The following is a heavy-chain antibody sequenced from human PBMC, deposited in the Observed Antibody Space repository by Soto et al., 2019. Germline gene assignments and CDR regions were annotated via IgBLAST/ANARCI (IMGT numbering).Heavy chain of an antibody. J-gene: IGHJ4*02. V-gene: IGHV3-49*03. Sequence: GESLKISCTASGFTFGDYAMSWFRQAPGKGLEWVGFIRSKAYGGTTEYAASVKGRFTISRDDSKSIAYLQMNSLKTEDTAVYYCTRGIRYSSGFFVDYWGQGTLVTVSS. D-gene: IGHD6-19*01. CDR3: TRGIRYSSGFFVDY. CDR1: GFTFGDYA. CDR2: IRSKAYGGTT.